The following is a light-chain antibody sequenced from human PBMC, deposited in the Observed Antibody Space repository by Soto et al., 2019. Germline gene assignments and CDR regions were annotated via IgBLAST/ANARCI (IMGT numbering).Light chain of an antibody. CDR1: RDVGSD. Sequence: DKQMTQSPSSLSASVLEKIIITCRASRDVGSDVSWYQQKPGQAPKLLIYAASNLYTGVPSRFSGSRSGTDFTLTITSLQSDDFGVYYCHQHNDWWTFGQGAKVDIK. V-gene: IGKV1-17*01. CDR2: AAS. CDR3: HQHNDWWT. J-gene: IGKJ1*01.